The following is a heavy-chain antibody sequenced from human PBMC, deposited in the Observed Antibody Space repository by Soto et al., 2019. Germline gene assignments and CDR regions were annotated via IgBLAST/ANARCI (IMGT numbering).Heavy chain of an antibody. J-gene: IGHJ6*02. CDR2: IKQDGSEK. CDR1: GFTFSSYW. V-gene: IGHV3-7*03. D-gene: IGHD1-26*01. CDR3: ARVRREPGDYYGMDV. Sequence: LRLSCAASGFTFSSYWMSWVRQAPGKGLEWVANIKQDGSEKYYVDSVKGRFTIARDNAKNSLYLQMNSLRAEDTAVYYCARVRREPGDYYGMDVWRQGTTVTVSS.